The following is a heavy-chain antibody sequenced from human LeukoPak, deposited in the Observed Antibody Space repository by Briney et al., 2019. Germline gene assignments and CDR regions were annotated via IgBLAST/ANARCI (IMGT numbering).Heavy chain of an antibody. CDR2: IKEDGSEK. CDR1: GFTFSTYS. Sequence: GGSLRLSCAASGFTFSTYSMNWVRQAPGKGLEWVANIKEDGSEKNYVDSVKGRFTISRDNAKNSLYLQMNSLRADDTAMYYCARSGSDCDYWGQGTLVTVSS. V-gene: IGHV3-7*01. D-gene: IGHD7-27*01. CDR3: ARSGSDCDY. J-gene: IGHJ4*02.